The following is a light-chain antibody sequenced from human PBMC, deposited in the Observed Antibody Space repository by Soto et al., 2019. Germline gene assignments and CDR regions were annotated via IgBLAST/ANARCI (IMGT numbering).Light chain of an antibody. Sequence: DIQMTQSTSSLSASVGDSVTISCLSSQSISSYLNWYQQKPGKAPKLLIYAASSLQSGVPSRFSGSGSGTDFTLTISSLQPEDFATYYCQQSYSTPPWTFGQGTKVDI. CDR3: QQSYSTPPWT. CDR2: AAS. J-gene: IGKJ1*01. V-gene: IGKV1-39*01. CDR1: QSISSY.